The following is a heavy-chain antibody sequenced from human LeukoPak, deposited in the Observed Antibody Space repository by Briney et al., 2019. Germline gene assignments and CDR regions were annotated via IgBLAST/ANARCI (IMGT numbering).Heavy chain of an antibody. J-gene: IGHJ4*02. V-gene: IGHV7-4-1*02. CDR2: INTNTGNP. D-gene: IGHD1-26*01. Sequence: GASVKVSCKASGYTFTSYAMNWVRQAPGQGLEWMGWINTNTGNPTYAQGFTGRFVFSLDTSVSTAYLQISSLKAEDTAVYYCARIGYQWELQHGFDYWGQGTLVTVSS. CDR1: GYTFTSYA. CDR3: ARIGYQWELQHGFDY.